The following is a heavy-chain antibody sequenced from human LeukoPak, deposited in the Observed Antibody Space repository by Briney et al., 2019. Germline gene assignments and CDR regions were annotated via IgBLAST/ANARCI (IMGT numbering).Heavy chain of an antibody. V-gene: IGHV3-33*06. J-gene: IGHJ4*02. D-gene: IGHD4-17*01. Sequence: GRSLRLSCAASGFTFSSYGMHWVRQAPGKGLEWVAVIWYDGSNKYYADSVKGRFTISRDNSKNTLYLQMNSLRADDTAVYFCAKDSSVPYGITNWGQGTLVTVS. CDR2: IWYDGSNK. CDR1: GFTFSSYG. CDR3: AKDSSVPYGITN.